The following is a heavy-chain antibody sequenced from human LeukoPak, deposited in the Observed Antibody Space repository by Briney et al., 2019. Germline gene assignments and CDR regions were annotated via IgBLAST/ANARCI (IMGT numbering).Heavy chain of an antibody. CDR1: GYSFTSYW. D-gene: IGHD3-16*02. CDR2: IYPGDSDT. CDR3: ARHLPYDYVWGSYPEYYFDY. Sequence: GESLKISCKGSGYSFTSYWIGWVRQMPGKGLEWMGIIYPGDSDTRYSPSFQGQVTISADKSIGTAYLQWSSLKASDTAMYYCARHLPYDYVWGSYPEYYFDYWGQGTLVTVSS. J-gene: IGHJ4*02. V-gene: IGHV5-51*01.